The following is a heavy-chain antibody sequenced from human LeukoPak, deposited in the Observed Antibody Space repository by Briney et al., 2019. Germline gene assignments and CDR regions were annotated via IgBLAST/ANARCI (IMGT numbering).Heavy chain of an antibody. CDR2: ISGSGGSI. Sequence: PGGSLRLSCAASGFTFDDYGMSWVRQAPGKGLEWVSGISGSGGSIYYADSLKGRFTISKDNSKNTLYLQMNSLRAEDTALYYCAKWGCSGSDCYPFDYWGQGTLVTVSS. J-gene: IGHJ4*02. D-gene: IGHD2-15*01. CDR3: AKWGCSGSDCYPFDY. CDR1: GFTFDDYG. V-gene: IGHV3-23*01.